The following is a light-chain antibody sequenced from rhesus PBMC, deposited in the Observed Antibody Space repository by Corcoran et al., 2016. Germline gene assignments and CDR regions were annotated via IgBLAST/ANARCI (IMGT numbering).Light chain of an antibody. Sequence: DIQMTQSPSSVSASVGDRVTITCRASQGIRSYLAWSQQKPGKGPKVLIYSATTLQSGVPSRFSGSGSGTAFTLSISSLQPENFAASNCQQYNSVPYSFGQGTKVEVK. V-gene: IGKV1-25*02. CDR3: QQYNSVPYS. CDR2: SAT. J-gene: IGKJ2*01. CDR1: QGIRSY.